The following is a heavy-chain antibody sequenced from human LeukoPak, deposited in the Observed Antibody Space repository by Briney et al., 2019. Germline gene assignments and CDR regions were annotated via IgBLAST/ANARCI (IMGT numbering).Heavy chain of an antibody. CDR3: AKGLGKATVTPLGY. V-gene: IGHV3-23*01. Sequence: GGSLRLSCAASGFSFSSYAMTWVRQAPGKGLEWVSAITGSGANTFYADSVKGRFTISRDNSKNTLYLQMNSLRAEDAAVYYCAKGLGKATVTPLGYWGQGTLVTVSS. CDR2: ITGSGANT. J-gene: IGHJ4*02. D-gene: IGHD4-11*01. CDR1: GFSFSSYA.